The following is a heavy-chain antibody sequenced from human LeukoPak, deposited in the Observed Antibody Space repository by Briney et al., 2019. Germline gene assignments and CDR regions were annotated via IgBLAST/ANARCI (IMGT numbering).Heavy chain of an antibody. CDR1: GFTFSNYV. J-gene: IGHJ6*03. V-gene: IGHV3-23*01. CDR2: ISGSGGST. CDR3: AKSSGYCSSTKCYNYYYLDV. D-gene: IGHD2-2*01. Sequence: GGSLRLSCAASGFTFSNYVINWVRQAPGKGLEWVSGISGSGGSTDFADSVKGRFTFSRDNSKNTLYLQMNSLRAEDTAVYYCAKSSGYCSSTKCYNYYYLDVWGKGTSVTVSS.